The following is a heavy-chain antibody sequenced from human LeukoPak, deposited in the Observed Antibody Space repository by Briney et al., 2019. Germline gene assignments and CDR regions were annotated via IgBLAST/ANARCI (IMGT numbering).Heavy chain of an antibody. CDR1: GFTFSSYA. D-gene: IGHD5-12*01. J-gene: IGHJ4*02. CDR3: ARGRYSGYDDY. V-gene: IGHV3-23*01. CDR2: ISGSGGST. Sequence: GGSLRLSCAGSGFTFSSYAMNWVRQAPGKGLEWVSGISGSGGSTYYADSVKGRFTISRDNAKNSLYLQMNSLGAEDTAVYYCARGRYSGYDDYWGQGTLVTVSS.